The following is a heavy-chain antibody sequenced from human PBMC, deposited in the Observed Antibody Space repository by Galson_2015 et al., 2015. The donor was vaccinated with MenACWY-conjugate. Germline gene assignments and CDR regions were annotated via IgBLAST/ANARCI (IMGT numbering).Heavy chain of an antibody. CDR1: GYTFTTFF. D-gene: IGHD3-16*01. CDR3: ARVRLAGSWGFDY. Sequence: SVKVSCKASGYTFTTFFIHWVRQAPGQRLEWMGRINADTGQTKYSQMFQGRITITRDTSASTAYMELSSLQSEDTAIYYCARVRLAGSWGFDYWGQGTLATVSS. V-gene: IGHV1-3*01. J-gene: IGHJ4*02. CDR2: INADTGQT.